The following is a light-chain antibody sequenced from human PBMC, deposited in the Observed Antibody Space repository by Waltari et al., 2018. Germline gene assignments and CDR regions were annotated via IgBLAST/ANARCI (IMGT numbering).Light chain of an antibody. CDR3: QQYGRFPAT. CDR2: ASP. Sequence: VLTQSPGSLSLSPGDRATLSCRASQSISSPFLVWYQQKPGQAPRLLIYASPSRATGTPDRFTGSGSGTDFTLTISRLEPEDFAVYYCQQYGRFPATFGGGTTVEMK. V-gene: IGKV3-20*01. J-gene: IGKJ4*01. CDR1: QSISSPF.